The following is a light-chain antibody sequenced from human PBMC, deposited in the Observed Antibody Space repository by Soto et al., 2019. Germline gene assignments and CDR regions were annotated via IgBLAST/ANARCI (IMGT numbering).Light chain of an antibody. Sequence: DIQMTQSPSSVSASVGDRVTLTCRASQGISTNLAWYQQKPGKAPKLRIYAASSLQSGVPPRFSGSGSGTDFTLTISSLQPEDFAIYYCLQANRVPLSFGQGTRLEI. CDR1: QGISTN. J-gene: IGKJ5*01. V-gene: IGKV1-12*01. CDR3: LQANRVPLS. CDR2: AAS.